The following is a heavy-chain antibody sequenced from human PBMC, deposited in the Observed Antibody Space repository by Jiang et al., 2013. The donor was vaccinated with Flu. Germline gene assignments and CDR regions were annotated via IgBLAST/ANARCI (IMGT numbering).Heavy chain of an antibody. J-gene: IGHJ6*03. V-gene: IGHV1-3*01. Sequence: SGAEVKKPGASVKVSCKASGYTFTSYAMHWVRQAPGQRLEWMGWINAGNGNTKYSQKFQGRVTITRDTSASTAYMELSSLRSEDTAVYYCAREAMDVLLWFGNHYYYYYMDVWGKGTTVTVSS. CDR1: GYTFTSYA. CDR3: AREAMDVLLWFGNHYYYYYMDV. D-gene: IGHD3-10*01. CDR2: INAGNGNT.